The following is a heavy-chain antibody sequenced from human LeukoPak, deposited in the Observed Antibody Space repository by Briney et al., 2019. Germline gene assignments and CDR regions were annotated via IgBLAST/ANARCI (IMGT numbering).Heavy chain of an antibody. V-gene: IGHV4-38-2*01. CDR3: ARLAVRPFYYMDV. D-gene: IGHD2-2*01. J-gene: IGHJ6*03. Sequence: PSETLFLTCAVSGYSISSGSYWGWIRQPPGKGLEWIGSIYHSGSTYYNPSLKSRVTISVDTSKNQFSLKLSSVTAADTAVYYCARLAVRPFYYMDVWGKGTTVTVSS. CDR1: GYSISSGSY. CDR2: IYHSGST.